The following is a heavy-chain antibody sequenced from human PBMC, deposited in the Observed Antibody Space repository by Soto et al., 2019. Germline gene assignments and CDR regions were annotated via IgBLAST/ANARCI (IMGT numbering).Heavy chain of an antibody. Sequence: QVELVQSGAEEKKPGASVKVSCKASGYTFTRYAMHWVRQAPGQRLEWMGWINAGNGNTKYSQKFQGRVTITRDTSASTAYMELSSLRSEDRAVYYCARSSGYYLIYDYWGQGTLVTVS. V-gene: IGHV1-3*05. D-gene: IGHD3-22*01. CDR3: ARSSGYYLIYDY. CDR2: INAGNGNT. CDR1: GYTFTRYA. J-gene: IGHJ4*02.